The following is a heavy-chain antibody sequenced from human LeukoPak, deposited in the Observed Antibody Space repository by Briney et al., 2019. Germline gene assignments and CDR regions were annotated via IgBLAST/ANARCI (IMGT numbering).Heavy chain of an antibody. CDR2: ISSSSSTI. Sequence: GGCLRLSCATSGFTFSSYSMNWVRQAPGKGLEWVSYISSSSSTIYYADSVKGRFTNFRGNAKNSLYLQMDSLRVEDTGVYYCVRNGSTITCYLEWFYPWGQATLVTVSS. J-gene: IGHJ5*02. D-gene: IGHD2-2*01. CDR1: GFTFSSYS. CDR3: VRNGSTITCYLEWFYP. V-gene: IGHV3-48*01.